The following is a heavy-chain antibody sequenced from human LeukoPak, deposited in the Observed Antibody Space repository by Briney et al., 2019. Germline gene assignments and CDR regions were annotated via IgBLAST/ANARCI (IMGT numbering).Heavy chain of an antibody. CDR1: GFTFSSYS. V-gene: IGHV3-48*01. CDR2: ISSSSSTI. D-gene: IGHD3-22*01. Sequence: GGSLRLSCAASGFTFSSYSMNWVRQAPGKGLEWVSYISSSSSTIYYADSVKGRFTISRDNAKNSLYLQMNSLRAEDTAVYYCARRAHYYDSSGYYYAFDIWGQGTMVTVSS. J-gene: IGHJ3*02. CDR3: ARRAHYYDSSGYYYAFDI.